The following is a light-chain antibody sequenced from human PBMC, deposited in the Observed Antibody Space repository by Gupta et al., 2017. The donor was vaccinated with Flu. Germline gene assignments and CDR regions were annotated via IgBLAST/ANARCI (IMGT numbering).Light chain of an antibody. Sequence: EIVMTQSPATLSVSPGERATLSCRASQSVSSNLAWYQQKPGQAPRLLIYGASTRATGITARFSGSGSGTEFTLTISSLQSEDFAVYYCQQYNNWAGTFGQGTKLEIK. CDR3: QQYNNWAGT. CDR1: QSVSSN. J-gene: IGKJ2*01. V-gene: IGKV3-15*01. CDR2: GAS.